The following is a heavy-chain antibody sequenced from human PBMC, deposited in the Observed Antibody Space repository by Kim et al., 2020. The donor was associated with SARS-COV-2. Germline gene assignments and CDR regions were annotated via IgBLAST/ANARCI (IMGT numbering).Heavy chain of an antibody. CDR3: ARDSANGWELSIDY. J-gene: IGHJ4*02. D-gene: IGHD1-26*01. V-gene: IGHV1-18*01. Sequence: ARKLQGRVTMTTDTSTSTAYMERRSLRSDDTAVYYCARDSANGWELSIDYWGQGTLVTVSS.